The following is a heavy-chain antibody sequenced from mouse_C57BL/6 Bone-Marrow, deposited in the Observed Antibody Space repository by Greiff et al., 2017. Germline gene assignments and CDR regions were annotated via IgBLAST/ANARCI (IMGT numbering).Heavy chain of an antibody. J-gene: IGHJ1*03. D-gene: IGHD4-1*01. CDR3: TRDWWYFDV. V-gene: IGHV1-15*01. Sequence: QVQLKESGAELVRPGASVTLSCKASGYTFTDYEMHWVKQTPVHGLEWIGAIDPETGGTAYNQKFKGKAILTADKSSSTAYMELRSLTSEDSAVYYCTRDWWYFDVWGTGTTVTVSS. CDR1: GYTFTDYE. CDR2: IDPETGGT.